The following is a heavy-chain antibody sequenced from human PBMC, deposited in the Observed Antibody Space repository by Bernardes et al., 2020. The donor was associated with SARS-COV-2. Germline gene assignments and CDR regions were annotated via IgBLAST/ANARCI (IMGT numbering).Heavy chain of an antibody. J-gene: IGHJ4*02. V-gene: IGHV3-74*01. CDR2: INEDGRII. CDR1: GFSVSAYW. D-gene: IGHD2-15*01. Sequence: GGSLRLSCAASGFSVSAYWMHWVRQAPGEGLVWFSRINEDGRIINYADSVKGRFTISRDIADNTLYLQMNSLRAEDTAVYYCARDFGGNSDYWGQGTLVTVSS. CDR3: ARDFGGNSDY.